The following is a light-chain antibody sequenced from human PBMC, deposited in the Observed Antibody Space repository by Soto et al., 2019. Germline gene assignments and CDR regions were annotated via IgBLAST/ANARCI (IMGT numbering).Light chain of an antibody. Sequence: QSALTQPASVSGYPGQSITISCTGTSSDVGGYNYVSWYQQHPGKAPKLMIYEVRNRPSGISNRFSGSKSGNTASLTISGLQAEDEADYYCTSYTSSSPYVFGTGTKVTVL. V-gene: IGLV2-14*01. J-gene: IGLJ1*01. CDR3: TSYTSSSPYV. CDR2: EVR. CDR1: SSDVGGYNY.